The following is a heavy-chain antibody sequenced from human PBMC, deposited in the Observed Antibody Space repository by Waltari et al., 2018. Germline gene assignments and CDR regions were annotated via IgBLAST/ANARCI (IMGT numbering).Heavy chain of an antibody. CDR2: ISSSGSTI. CDR1: GFTFSSYE. Sequence: EVQLVESGGGLVQPGGSLRLSCAASGFTFSSYEMNWVRQAPGKGLEWVSYISSSGSTIYYADSVKGRFTISRDNAKNSLYLQMNSLRAEDTAVYYCARVLYWFGEFDWFDPWGQGTLVTVSS. J-gene: IGHJ5*02. CDR3: ARVLYWFGEFDWFDP. D-gene: IGHD3-10*01. V-gene: IGHV3-48*03.